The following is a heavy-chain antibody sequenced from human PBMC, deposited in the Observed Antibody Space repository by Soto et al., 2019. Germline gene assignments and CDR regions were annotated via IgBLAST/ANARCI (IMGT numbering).Heavy chain of an antibody. V-gene: IGHV3-74*03. CDR3: ARGGLQHALDV. J-gene: IGHJ6*02. Sequence: EVQLVESGGGLVQPGGSLRLSCAASGFTFSNYWMYWVRQAPGKGLVWVSRVNNDGTDTTHADSVKGRFTISRDNXXNTLYLQMNSLRAEDTAVYYCARGGLQHALDVWGQGSTVTVSS. CDR1: GFTFSNYW. CDR2: VNNDGTDT. D-gene: IGHD6-13*01.